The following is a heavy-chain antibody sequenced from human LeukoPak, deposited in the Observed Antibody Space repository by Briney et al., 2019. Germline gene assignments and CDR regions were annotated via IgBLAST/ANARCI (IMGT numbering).Heavy chain of an antibody. CDR3: AKDLQQLVPHSWFDP. Sequence: PGGSLRLSCAASGFTFSSYAMSWVRQAPGKGLEWVSAISGSGGSTYYADSVKGRFAISRDNSKNTLYLQMNSLRAEDTAVYYCAKDLQQLVPHSWFDPWGQGTLVTVSS. CDR2: ISGSGGST. V-gene: IGHV3-23*01. CDR1: GFTFSSYA. J-gene: IGHJ5*02. D-gene: IGHD6-13*01.